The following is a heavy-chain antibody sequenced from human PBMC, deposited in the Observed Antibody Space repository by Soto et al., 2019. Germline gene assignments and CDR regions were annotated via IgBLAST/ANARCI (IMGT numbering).Heavy chain of an antibody. CDR3: ATVPYYGSGSELYYFDY. CDR2: FDPEDGET. Sequence: QVQLVQSGAEVKKPGASVEVSCKVSGYTLTELSMHWVRQAPGKGLEWMGGFDPEDGETIYAQKFQGRVTMTEDTSTDTAYMELSSLRSEDTAVYYCATVPYYGSGSELYYFDYWGQGTLVTVSS. V-gene: IGHV1-24*01. D-gene: IGHD3-10*01. J-gene: IGHJ4*02. CDR1: GYTLTELS.